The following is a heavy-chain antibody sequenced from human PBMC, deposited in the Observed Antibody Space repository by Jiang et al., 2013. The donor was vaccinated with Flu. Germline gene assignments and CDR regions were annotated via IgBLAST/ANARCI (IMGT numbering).Heavy chain of an antibody. D-gene: IGHD5-18*01. CDR3: ARGRIQLPDY. CDR2: IFHGGRP. Sequence: GSGLVKPSETLSLTCAVSGGSISSDGYSWSWFRQPPGKGLEWIGYIFHGGRPYYNPSLKSRVTFSVDRSKKQFSLNLTSVTAADTAVYYCARGRIQLPDYWGQGTLVTVSS. J-gene: IGHJ4*02. V-gene: IGHV4-30-2*01. CDR1: GGSISSDGYS.